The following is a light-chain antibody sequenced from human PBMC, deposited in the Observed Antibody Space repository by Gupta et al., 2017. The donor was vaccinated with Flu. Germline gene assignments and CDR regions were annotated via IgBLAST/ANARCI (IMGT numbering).Light chain of an antibody. V-gene: IGKV3-20*01. CDR2: GAS. J-gene: IGKJ4*01. CDR3: QQYGSSLIT. CDR1: QSVSSSY. Sequence: EIVLTQPPGTLSLSPGERATLSCRASQSVSSSYLAWYQQKPGQAPRLLIYGASSRATGIPDRFSGSGSGTDFTLTISRLEPEDFAVYYCQQYGSSLITFGGGTKVEIK.